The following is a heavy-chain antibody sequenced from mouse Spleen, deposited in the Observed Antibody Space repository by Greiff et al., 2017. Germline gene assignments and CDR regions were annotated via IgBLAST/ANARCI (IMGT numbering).Heavy chain of an antibody. CDR1: GYTFTDYY. Sequence: EVQLQQSGPELVKPGASVKISCKASGYTFTDYYMNWVKQSHGKSLEWIGDINPNNGGTSYNQKFKGKATLTVDKSSSTAYMELRSLTSEDSAVYYCAILLRYGAYWGQGTLVTVSA. D-gene: IGHD1-1*01. J-gene: IGHJ3*01. CDR2: INPNNGGT. CDR3: AILLRYGAY. V-gene: IGHV1-26*01.